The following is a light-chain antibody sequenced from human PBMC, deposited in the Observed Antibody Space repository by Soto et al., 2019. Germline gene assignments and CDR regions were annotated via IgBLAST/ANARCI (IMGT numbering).Light chain of an antibody. V-gene: IGKV3-15*01. CDR3: QQYNNWPYT. Sequence: EIVMTQSPDTLSVSPGERATLSCRARQSVSSSLAWYQQKPGQAPRLLIFGASTRATGIPARFSGSGSGTGFTLTISSLQSEDFAVYHCQQYNNWPYTFGQGTTLEIK. J-gene: IGKJ2*01. CDR2: GAS. CDR1: QSVSSS.